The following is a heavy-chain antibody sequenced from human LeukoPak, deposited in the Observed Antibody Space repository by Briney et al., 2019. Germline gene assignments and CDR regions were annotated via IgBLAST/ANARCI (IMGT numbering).Heavy chain of an antibody. CDR1: GGSISSSSYY. D-gene: IGHD3-10*01. CDR3: ARSPTGIIYYYYYMDV. V-gene: IGHV4-39*01. J-gene: IGHJ6*03. CDR2: IYYSGRT. Sequence: SETLSLTCTVSGGSISSSSYYWGWIRQPPGKGLEWIGSIYYSGRTYYNPSLKSRVTISVDTSKNQFSLKLSSVTAADTAVYYCARSPTGIIYYYYYMDVWGKGTTVTVSS.